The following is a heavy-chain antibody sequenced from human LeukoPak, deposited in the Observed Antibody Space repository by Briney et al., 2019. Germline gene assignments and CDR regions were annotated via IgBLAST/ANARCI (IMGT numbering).Heavy chain of an antibody. J-gene: IGHJ5*02. Sequence: GGSLRLSCAASGFTFSSYEMNWVRQAPGKGLEWVSYISSSGSTIYYADSVKGRFTISRDNAKNSLYLQMNSLRAEDTAVYYCASDPLMVVRGVIFDGWGQGTLVTVSS. CDR1: GFTFSSYE. D-gene: IGHD3-10*01. V-gene: IGHV3-48*03. CDR2: ISSSGSTI. CDR3: ASDPLMVVRGVIFDG.